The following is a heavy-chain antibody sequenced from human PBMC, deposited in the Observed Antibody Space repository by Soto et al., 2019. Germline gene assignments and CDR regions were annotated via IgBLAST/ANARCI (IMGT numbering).Heavy chain of an antibody. CDR3: ARHNYYANHYYYGMDV. V-gene: IGHV4-4*02. CDR2: MYHDGST. D-gene: IGHD3-22*01. Sequence: ETLATTFDVSCADISSSNWWSWIRQPRWKVLECSCEMYHDGSTYYNPSLSIRLSRSVNKSRNQFSLRLNCVTAAYTAVYYCARHNYYANHYYYGMDVWGQGTTV. J-gene: IGHJ6*02. CDR1: CADISSSNW.